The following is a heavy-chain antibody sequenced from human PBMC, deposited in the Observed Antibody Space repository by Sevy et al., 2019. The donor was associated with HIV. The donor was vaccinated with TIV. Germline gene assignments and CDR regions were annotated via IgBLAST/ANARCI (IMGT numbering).Heavy chain of an antibody. CDR1: GFSFSNYW. CDR2: IKQDESVR. J-gene: IGHJ4*02. CDR3: AKGNSGSFDY. V-gene: IGHV3-7*01. Sequence: GGSLRLSCAASGFSFSNYWMHWVRQAPGKGLEWVANIKQDESVRYYVASVKGRFTISRDNAKNSVYLEMNSLRPDDTAIYYCAKGNSGSFDYWGQGTLVTVSS. D-gene: IGHD3-10*01.